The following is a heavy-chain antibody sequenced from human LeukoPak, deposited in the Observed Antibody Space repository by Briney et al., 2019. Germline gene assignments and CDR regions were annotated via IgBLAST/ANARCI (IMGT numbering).Heavy chain of an antibody. CDR2: IWYDGSNK. CDR3: AGAGVYYFDY. Sequence: TGGSLRLSCAASGFTFSSYGMHWVRQAPGKGLEWVAVIWYDGSNKYYADSVKGRFTISRGNSKNALYLQMNSLRAEDTAVYYCAGAGVYYFDYWGQGTLVTVSS. D-gene: IGHD7-27*01. CDR1: GFTFSSYG. J-gene: IGHJ4*02. V-gene: IGHV3-33*01.